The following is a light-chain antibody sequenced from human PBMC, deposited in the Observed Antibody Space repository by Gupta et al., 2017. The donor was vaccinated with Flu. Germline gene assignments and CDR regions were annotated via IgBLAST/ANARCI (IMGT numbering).Light chain of an antibody. Sequence: VLTQYPATLTLSLGERATLTCRPSQSVSNYLAWYQQQPGQTPRLLIYDASNRATAIPVRCSGSGSGTDFTLTISSLEPEDSAGYYFRQRNNCPRTFGQGTKLEIK. V-gene: IGKV3-11*01. J-gene: IGKJ2*01. CDR2: DAS. CDR1: QSVSNY. CDR3: RQRNNCPRT.